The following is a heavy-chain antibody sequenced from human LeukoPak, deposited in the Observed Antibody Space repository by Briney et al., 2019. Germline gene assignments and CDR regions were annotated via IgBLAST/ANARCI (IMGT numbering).Heavy chain of an antibody. J-gene: IGHJ5*02. V-gene: IGHV1-2*02. Sequence: VASVKVSCKASGYTFTGYYMHWVRQAPGQGLEWMGWINPNSGGTNYAQKFQGRVTMTRDTSISTAYMELSRLRSDDTAVYYCARAPSSSWYNWFDPWGQGTLVTVSS. CDR2: INPNSGGT. CDR1: GYTFTGYY. D-gene: IGHD6-13*01. CDR3: ARAPSSSWYNWFDP.